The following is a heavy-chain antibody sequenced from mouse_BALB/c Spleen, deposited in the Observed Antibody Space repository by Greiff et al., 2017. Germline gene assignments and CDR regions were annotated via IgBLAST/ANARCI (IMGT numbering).Heavy chain of an antibody. D-gene: IGHD1-2*01. CDR2: ISSGGGST. V-gene: IGHV5-12-1*01. CDR3: ARPITTAPWFAY. CDR1: GFAFSSYD. Sequence: EVQLVESGGGLVKPGGSLKLSCAASGFAFSSYDMSWVRQTPEKRLEWVAYISSGGGSTYYPDTVKGRFTISRDNAKNTLYLQMSSLKSEDTAMNYCARPITTAPWFAYWGQGTLVTVSA. J-gene: IGHJ3*01.